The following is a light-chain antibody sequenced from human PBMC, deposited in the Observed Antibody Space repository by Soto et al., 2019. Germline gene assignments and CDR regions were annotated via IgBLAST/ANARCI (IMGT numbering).Light chain of an antibody. CDR3: QVWNSSSDHRV. CDR2: YDS. J-gene: IGLJ1*01. V-gene: IGLV3-21*04. Sequence: SYELTQPPSVSVAPGKTARITCGGNNIGSKSVHWYQQKPGQAPVLVIYYDSDRPSGIPERFSGSNSGNTATLTISTVEAEDEADYYCQVWNSSSDHRVFGTGTKLTVL. CDR1: NIGSKS.